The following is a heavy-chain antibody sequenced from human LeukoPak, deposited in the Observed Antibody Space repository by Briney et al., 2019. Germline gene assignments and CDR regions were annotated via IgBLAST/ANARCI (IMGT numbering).Heavy chain of an antibody. D-gene: IGHD3-16*01. V-gene: IGHV3-23*01. CDR1: GFIFSTYG. CDR3: AKARSSWGGYFDF. J-gene: IGHJ4*02. Sequence: GGSLRLSCAASGFIFSTYGMSWVRQAPGKWLEWVSGITTRGGNTWYADSVRGRFIISRDNTKNTLFLLMNSLRVDDTAVYYCAKARSSWGGYFDFWGRGTLVTVS. CDR2: ITTRGGNT.